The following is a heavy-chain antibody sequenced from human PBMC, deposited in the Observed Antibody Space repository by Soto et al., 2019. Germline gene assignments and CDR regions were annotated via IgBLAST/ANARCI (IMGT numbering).Heavy chain of an antibody. D-gene: IGHD6-6*01. CDR2: IIPILGIA. CDR3: ARSPRIAARWHYFDY. CDR1: GGTFSSYT. J-gene: IGHJ4*02. V-gene: IGHV1-69*02. Sequence: ASVKVSCKASGGTFSSYTISWVRQAPGQGLEWMGRIIPILGIANYAQKFQGRVTITADKSTSTAYMELSSLRSEDTAVYYCARSPRIAARWHYFDYWGQGTLVTVSS.